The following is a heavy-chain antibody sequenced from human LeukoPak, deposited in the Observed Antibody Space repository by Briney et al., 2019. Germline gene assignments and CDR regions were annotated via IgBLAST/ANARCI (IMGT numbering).Heavy chain of an antibody. Sequence: GGSLRLSCAASGFTFSSYWMHWVRQAPGKGLVWVSRINSDGSSTTYADSVKGRFTISRDNAKNTVYLQMNSLRAEDTAVYYCARSAPAGFSYYSYYMDVWGKGTTVTISS. CDR2: INSDGSST. CDR1: GFTFSSYW. J-gene: IGHJ6*03. D-gene: IGHD6-25*01. V-gene: IGHV3-74*01. CDR3: ARSAPAGFSYYSYYMDV.